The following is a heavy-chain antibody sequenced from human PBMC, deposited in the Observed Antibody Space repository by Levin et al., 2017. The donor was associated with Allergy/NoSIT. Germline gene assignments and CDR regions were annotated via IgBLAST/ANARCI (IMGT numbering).Heavy chain of an antibody. CDR1: GGSISSGGYS. CDR3: AREGNYYGSGGGPDAFDI. Sequence: SETLSLTCAVSGGSISSGGYSWSWIRQPPGKGLEWIGYIYHSGSTYYNPSLKSRVTISVDRSKNQFSLKLSSVTAADTAVYYCAREGNYYGSGGGPDAFDIWGQGTMVTVSS. V-gene: IGHV4-30-2*01. CDR2: IYHSGST. D-gene: IGHD3-10*01. J-gene: IGHJ3*02.